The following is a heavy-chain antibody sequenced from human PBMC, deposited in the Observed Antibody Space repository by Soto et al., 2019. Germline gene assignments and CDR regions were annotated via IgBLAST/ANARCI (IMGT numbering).Heavy chain of an antibody. CDR2: INHSGST. J-gene: IGHJ4*02. D-gene: IGHD2-15*01. Sequence: QVQLQQWGAGLLKPSETLSLTCAVYGGSFSGYYWSWIRQPPGKGLEWIGEINHSGSTNSNPSLKSRVTISVDTSKNQFSLKLGAVTAADTAVYYLASVGSHDYWGQGTLVTVSS. CDR3: ASVGSHDY. CDR1: GGSFSGYY. V-gene: IGHV4-34*01.